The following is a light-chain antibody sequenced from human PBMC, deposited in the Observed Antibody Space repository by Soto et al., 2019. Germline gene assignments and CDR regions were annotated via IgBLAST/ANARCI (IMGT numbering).Light chain of an antibody. CDR3: QQYNNWPQT. CDR1: QSVSSN. J-gene: IGKJ1*01. Sequence: MTQSPATLSVSPGERATLSCRASQSVSSNLAWYQQKPGQAPRLLIYGASTRATGIPARFSGSGSGTEFTLTISSLQSEDFAVYYCQQYNNWPQTFGQGTKVEIK. V-gene: IGKV3-15*01. CDR2: GAS.